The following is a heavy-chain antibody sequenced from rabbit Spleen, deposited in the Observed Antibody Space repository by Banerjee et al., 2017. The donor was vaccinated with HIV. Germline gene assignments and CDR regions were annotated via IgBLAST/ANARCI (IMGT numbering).Heavy chain of an antibody. J-gene: IGHJ4*01. Sequence: QSLEESGGDLVKPGTSLTLTCTASGIDFSSYWICWVRQAPGKGPEWIGCGNIATTNTYYASWAKGRFPISKTSSTTVTLQMTSLTAADTATYFCARNPGNSNNLWGQGTLVTVS. CDR2: GNIATTNT. V-gene: IGHV1S40*01. CDR1: GIDFSSYW. D-gene: IGHD7-1*01. CDR3: ARNPGNSNNL.